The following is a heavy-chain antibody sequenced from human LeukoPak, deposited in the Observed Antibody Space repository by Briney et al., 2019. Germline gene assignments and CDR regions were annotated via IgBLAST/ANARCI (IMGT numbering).Heavy chain of an antibody. CDR2: ISSTGHGL. D-gene: IGHD3-9*01. V-gene: IGHV3-48*02. CDR3: ARDILTGYFDY. J-gene: IGHJ4*02. CDR1: GFTFSIYS. Sequence: PGGSLRLSCAASGFTFSIYSMNWVRQAPGKGLEWVSYISSTGHGLYYADSVKGRFTISRDNAKNSLYLQMNSLGDEDTAVYYCARDILTGYFDYWGQGALVTVSS.